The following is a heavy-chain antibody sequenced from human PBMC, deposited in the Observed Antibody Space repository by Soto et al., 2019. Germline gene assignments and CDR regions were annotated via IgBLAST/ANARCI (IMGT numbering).Heavy chain of an antibody. CDR2: INPNSGGT. Sequence: VASVKVSCKASGYTFTGYYMHWVRPAPGQGLEWMGWINPNSGGTNYAQKFQGWVTMTRDTSISTAYMELSRLRSDDTAVYYCARDNNYYDRSGYYGMDVWGQGTTVTVSS. CDR3: ARDNNYYDRSGYYGMDV. V-gene: IGHV1-2*04. D-gene: IGHD3-22*01. J-gene: IGHJ6*02. CDR1: GYTFTGYY.